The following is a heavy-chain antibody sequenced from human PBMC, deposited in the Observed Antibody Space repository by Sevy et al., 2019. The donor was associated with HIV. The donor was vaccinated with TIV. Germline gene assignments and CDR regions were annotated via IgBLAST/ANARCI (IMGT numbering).Heavy chain of an antibody. V-gene: IGHV3-66*02. CDR3: VSLFLSYRSGWSYFDY. Sequence: GGSLRLSCAISGFTVNDKYIIWVRQAPGKGLEWGSVIFSIGSTYYADSAKGRFTISRDNSKNTVDLQMNSVRAEDTAVYYCVSLFLSYRSGWSYFDYWGQGTLVTVSS. J-gene: IGHJ4*02. D-gene: IGHD6-19*01. CDR1: GFTVNDKY. CDR2: IFSIGST.